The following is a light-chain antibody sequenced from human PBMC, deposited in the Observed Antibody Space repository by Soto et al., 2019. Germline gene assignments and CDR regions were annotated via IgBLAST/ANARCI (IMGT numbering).Light chain of an antibody. V-gene: IGKV1-27*01. J-gene: IGKJ3*01. CDR2: AAS. CDR1: QGISNY. Sequence: DIQMTQSPSSLSASVGDRVTITCRASQGISNYLAWYQQKPGKVPKLLIYAASTLQSGVPSRFSGSGSGTDFTLTISSLQPEDVATYYCQKYNSFGTFGPGTKVDI. CDR3: QKYNSFGT.